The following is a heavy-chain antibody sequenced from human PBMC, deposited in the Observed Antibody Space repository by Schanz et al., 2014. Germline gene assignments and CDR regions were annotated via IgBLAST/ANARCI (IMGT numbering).Heavy chain of an antibody. Sequence: QLQLQESGSGLVKPSQTLSLTCGVSGGSISSGGSSWNWIRLPPGKGLEWIGYIYHSGSTYYNPSLKSRVTISVDRSKNQFSLILTSVTAADTAVYYCARSPGDFPGWFDSCGQGTLVTVSS. CDR3: ARSPGDFPGWFDS. D-gene: IGHD4-17*01. CDR2: IYHSGST. V-gene: IGHV4-30-2*01. J-gene: IGHJ5*01. CDR1: GGSISSGGSS.